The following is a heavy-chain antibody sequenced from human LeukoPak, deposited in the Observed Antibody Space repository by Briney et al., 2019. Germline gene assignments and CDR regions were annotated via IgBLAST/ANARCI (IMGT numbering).Heavy chain of an antibody. D-gene: IGHD4-17*01. CDR2: IYYSGST. V-gene: IGHV4-31*03. Sequence: SETLSLTCTVSGGSISSGGYYWSWIRQHPGKGLEWIGYIYYSGSTYYNPSLKSRVTISVDTSKNQFSLKLSSVTAADTAVYYCARGTNDYGDYFPSRSLGFDPWGQGTLVTVSS. J-gene: IGHJ5*02. CDR1: GGSISSGGYY. CDR3: ARGTNDYGDYFPSRSLGFDP.